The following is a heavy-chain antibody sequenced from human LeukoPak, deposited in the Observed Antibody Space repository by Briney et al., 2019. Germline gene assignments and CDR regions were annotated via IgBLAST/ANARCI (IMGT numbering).Heavy chain of an antibody. CDR2: ISDSGGST. Sequence: GGSLRLSCAASGFTFSVYAMSWVRQAPKKGLEWVSVISDSGGSTNYADSVKGRFTISRDNSKNTLHLQMNSLRAEDTAVYFCAKGGCSSTSCYVDSYIDYWGQGTLVTVSS. CDR3: AKGGCSSTSCYVDSYIDY. CDR1: GFTFSVYA. D-gene: IGHD2-2*01. V-gene: IGHV3-23*01. J-gene: IGHJ4*02.